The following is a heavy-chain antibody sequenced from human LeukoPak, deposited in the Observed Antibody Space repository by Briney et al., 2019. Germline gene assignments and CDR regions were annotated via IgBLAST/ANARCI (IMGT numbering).Heavy chain of an antibody. CDR3: AKGRGGYNPRFDAFDI. D-gene: IGHD5-24*01. Sequence: GGSLRLSCAASGFTFSDYYMSWIRQAPGKGLEWVSYISSSGSTIYYADSVKGRFTISRDNAKNSLYLQMNSLRAEDMALYYCAKGRGGYNPRFDAFDIWGQGTMVTVSS. V-gene: IGHV3-11*01. J-gene: IGHJ3*02. CDR2: ISSSGSTI. CDR1: GFTFSDYY.